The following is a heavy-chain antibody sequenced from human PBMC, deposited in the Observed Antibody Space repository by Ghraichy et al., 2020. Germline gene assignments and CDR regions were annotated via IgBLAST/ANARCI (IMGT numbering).Heavy chain of an antibody. J-gene: IGHJ4*01. Sequence: GGSLRLSCAASGFTFDSYYMNWVRQTPGKGLEWVSSISGSSRFIYYADSVKGQFTISRDNAKHSLFLQMNSLRAEDTAVYYCARGGYNWNDPLDFWGHGILVTVSS. CDR3: ARGGYNWNDPLDF. D-gene: IGHD1-20*01. CDR2: ISGSSRFI. CDR1: GFTFDSYY. V-gene: IGHV3-21*01.